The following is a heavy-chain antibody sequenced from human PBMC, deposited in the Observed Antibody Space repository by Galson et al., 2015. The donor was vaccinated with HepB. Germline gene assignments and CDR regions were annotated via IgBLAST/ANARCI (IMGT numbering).Heavy chain of an antibody. Sequence: CAASGFTFSNYWMHWVRQAPGKGLVWVSYINFDGTSTRYADSVKGRFTISRDNADNTLYLQMNSLRAEDTAVYYCTREFAFGCGSYSHWGQGTLVTVSS. J-gene: IGHJ4*02. V-gene: IGHV3-74*01. CDR1: GFTFSNYW. CDR3: TREFAFGCGSYSH. D-gene: IGHD3-16*01. CDR2: INFDGTST.